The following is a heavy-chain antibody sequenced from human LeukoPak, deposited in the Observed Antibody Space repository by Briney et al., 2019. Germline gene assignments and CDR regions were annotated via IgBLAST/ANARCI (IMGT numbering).Heavy chain of an antibody. CDR3: ARQVRGDGGVLSDAFDI. D-gene: IGHD2-21*02. V-gene: IGHV4-59*08. Sequence: SETLSLTCTVSGGSISSYYWSWIRQPPGKGLEWIGYIYYSGSTNYIPSLKSRVTISVDTSKNQFSLKLSSVTAADTAVYYCARQVRGDGGVLSDAFDIWGQGTMVTVSS. J-gene: IGHJ3*02. CDR1: GGSISSYY. CDR2: IYYSGST.